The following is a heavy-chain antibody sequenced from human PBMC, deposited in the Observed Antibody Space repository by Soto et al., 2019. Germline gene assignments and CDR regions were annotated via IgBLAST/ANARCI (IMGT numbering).Heavy chain of an antibody. CDR1: GFTFSDHY. CDR3: AKDSTYNWNYGYYYYGMDV. V-gene: IGHV3-72*01. D-gene: IGHD1-7*01. CDR2: SRNKATGYTT. J-gene: IGHJ6*02. Sequence: PGGSLRLSCTASGFTFSDHYMDWVRQAPGKGLEWVGRSRNKATGYTTEYAASVKGRFTVSRDESKNSLYLQMNSLKTEDTAVYFCAKDSTYNWNYGYYYYGMDVWGQGTTVTVSS.